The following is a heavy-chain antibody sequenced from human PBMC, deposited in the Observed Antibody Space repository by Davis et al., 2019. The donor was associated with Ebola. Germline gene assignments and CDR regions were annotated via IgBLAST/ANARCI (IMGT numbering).Heavy chain of an antibody. CDR1: GFTVSRSY. V-gene: IGHV3-33*08. D-gene: IGHD4-17*01. CDR3: ARDRWNGDYLFDY. Sequence: PGGSLRLSCGASGFTVSRSYMNWVRQAPGKGLEWVAVIWYDGSNKYYADSVKGRFTISRDNSKNTLYLQMNSLRAEDTAVYYCARDRWNGDYLFDYWGQGTLVTVSS. J-gene: IGHJ4*02. CDR2: IWYDGSNK.